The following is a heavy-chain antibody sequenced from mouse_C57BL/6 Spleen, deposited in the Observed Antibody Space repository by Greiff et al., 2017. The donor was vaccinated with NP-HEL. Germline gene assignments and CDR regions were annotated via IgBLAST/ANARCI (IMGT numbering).Heavy chain of an antibody. V-gene: IGHV5-4*01. D-gene: IGHD2-4*01. Sequence: EVHLVESGGGLVKPGGSLKLSCAASGSTFSSYAMSWVRQTPEKRLEWVATISDGGSYTYYPDNVKGRFTISRDNAKNNLYLQMSHLKSEDTAMYYCARREDDYDGYYFDYWGQGTTLTVSS. J-gene: IGHJ2*01. CDR1: GSTFSSYA. CDR2: ISDGGSYT. CDR3: ARREDDYDGYYFDY.